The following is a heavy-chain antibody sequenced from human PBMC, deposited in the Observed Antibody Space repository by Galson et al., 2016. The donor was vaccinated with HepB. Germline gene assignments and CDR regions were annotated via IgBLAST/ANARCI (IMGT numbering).Heavy chain of an antibody. CDR3: AREREGCRGGSCYSGFDY. V-gene: IGHV3-11*04. D-gene: IGHD2-15*01. CDR2: ISGRGTIV. CDR1: GFTFSDYY. J-gene: IGHJ4*02. Sequence: SLRLSCAAYGFTFSDYYMSWVRQAPGKSPEWIASISGRGTIVKYADSVKGRFTVSRDNAEKSLFLQRNSLRADDTAVYFCAREREGCRGGSCYSGFDYWGQGTLVTVAS.